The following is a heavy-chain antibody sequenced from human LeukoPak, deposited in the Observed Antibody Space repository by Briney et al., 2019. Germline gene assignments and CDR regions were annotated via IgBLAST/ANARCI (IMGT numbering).Heavy chain of an antibody. J-gene: IGHJ5*02. V-gene: IGHV4-39*01. D-gene: IGHD6-6*01. Sequence: SETLSLTCTVSGGSISSSSYYWGWIRQPPGKGLEWIGSIYYSGGTYYNPSLKSRVTISVDTSKNQFSLKLSSVTAADTAVYYCARNVRGSSIPNWFDPWGQGTLVTVSS. CDR3: ARNVRGSSIPNWFDP. CDR1: GGSISSSSYY. CDR2: IYYSGGT.